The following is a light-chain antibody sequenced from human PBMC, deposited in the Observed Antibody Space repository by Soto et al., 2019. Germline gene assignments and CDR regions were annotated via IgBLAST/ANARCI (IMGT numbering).Light chain of an antibody. Sequence: TQSPATLSVSPGERATLSCRASQSVTSNIAWYQQKPGQAPRLLIYGASTRATGIPARFSGSGSGTEFTLTISSLQSEDAAVYYCQQYNDWPTLTFGGGNKVEIK. V-gene: IGKV3-15*01. CDR3: QQYNDWPTLT. CDR1: QSVTSN. CDR2: GAS. J-gene: IGKJ4*01.